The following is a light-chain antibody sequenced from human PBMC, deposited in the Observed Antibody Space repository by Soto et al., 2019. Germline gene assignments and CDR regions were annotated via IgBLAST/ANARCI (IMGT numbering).Light chain of an antibody. J-gene: IGLJ2*01. Sequence: QSALTQPASVSGSPGQSITISCTGSSSDVGAYNYVSWYQQHPGKAPRLMIYEVTNRPSGVSNRFSGSKSGNTASLTISGLRAEDEADYYCSSYTSGSTLMVFGGGTKLTVL. V-gene: IGLV2-14*01. CDR3: SSYTSGSTLMV. CDR2: EVT. CDR1: SSDVGAYNY.